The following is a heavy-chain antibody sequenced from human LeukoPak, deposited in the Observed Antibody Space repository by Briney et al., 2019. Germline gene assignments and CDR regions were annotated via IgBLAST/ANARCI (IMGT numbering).Heavy chain of an antibody. CDR1: GFSFRHYA. J-gene: IGHJ4*02. CDR3: AKWGDYDILTGYYVSDF. V-gene: IGHV3-23*01. Sequence: GASLRLSCAASGFSFRHYAMSWVRQAPGKGLEWVSAITGSGDTTYYADSVKGRFTISRDNSKNTLYVEMNTLRAEDTAVYYCAKWGDYDILTGYYVSDFWGQGTLVTVSS. CDR2: ITGSGDTT. D-gene: IGHD3-9*01.